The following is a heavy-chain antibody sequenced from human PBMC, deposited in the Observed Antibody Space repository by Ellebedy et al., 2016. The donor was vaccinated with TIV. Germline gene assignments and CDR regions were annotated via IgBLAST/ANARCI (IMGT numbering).Heavy chain of an antibody. CDR3: AGSTVTSYWYFDL. D-gene: IGHD4-17*01. CDR1: GGSFNGGGYY. J-gene: IGHJ2*01. V-gene: IGHV4-31*03. Sequence: SETLSLTCTVSGGSFNGGGYYWSWIRQHPGKGLEWIGYIYYSGSTYYNPSLKSRVTISVDTSKNQFSLKLSSVTAADTAVYYCAGSTVTSYWYFDLWGRGTLVTVSS. CDR2: IYYSGST.